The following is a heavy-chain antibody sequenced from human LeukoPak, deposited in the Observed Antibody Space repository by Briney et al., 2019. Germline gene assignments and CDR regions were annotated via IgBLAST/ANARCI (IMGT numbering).Heavy chain of an antibody. D-gene: IGHD2-2*01. CDR3: ARDLGYQQPDYGMDV. CDR2: IWYDGSNK. Sequence: IWYDGSNKYYADSVKGRFTISRDNSKNTLYLQMNSLRAEDTAVYYCARDLGYQQPDYGMDVWGKGTTVTVSS. V-gene: IGHV3-33*01. J-gene: IGHJ6*04.